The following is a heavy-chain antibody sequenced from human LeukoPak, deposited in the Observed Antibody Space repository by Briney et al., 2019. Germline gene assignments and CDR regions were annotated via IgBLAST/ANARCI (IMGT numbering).Heavy chain of an antibody. V-gene: IGHV3-30*04. Sequence: GGSLRLSCAASGFTFSSYALHWVRQAPGKGLEWVAIISYDGSDKYYADSVKGRFTISRDNSKNTLYLQMNSLKIEDTALYYCMIDVPGGSYPFDYWGQGTLVTVSS. CDR1: GFTFSSYA. D-gene: IGHD3-10*01. J-gene: IGHJ4*02. CDR2: ISYDGSDK. CDR3: MIDVPGGSYPFDY.